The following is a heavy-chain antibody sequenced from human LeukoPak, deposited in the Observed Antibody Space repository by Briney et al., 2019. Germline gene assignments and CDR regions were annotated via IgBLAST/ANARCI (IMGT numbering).Heavy chain of an antibody. Sequence: SETLSLTCTVSGGSISSGSYYWSWIRQPAGKGLEWIGRIYTSGSTNYNPSLKSRVTISVDTSKNQFSLKLSSVTAADTAVYYCARVTTIFGAVTDNFDYWGQGTLVTVSS. J-gene: IGHJ4*02. CDR3: ARVTTIFGAVTDNFDY. V-gene: IGHV4-61*02. CDR2: IYTSGST. CDR1: GGSISSGSYY. D-gene: IGHD3-3*01.